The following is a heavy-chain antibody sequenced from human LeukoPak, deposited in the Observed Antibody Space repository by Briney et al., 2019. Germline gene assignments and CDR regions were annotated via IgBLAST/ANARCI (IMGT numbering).Heavy chain of an antibody. J-gene: IGHJ6*04. D-gene: IGHD2-2*02. CDR1: GGPMSSSHW. Sequence: PSETLSLICAVSGGPMSSSHWWGWVRQPPGKGLGWSEEIYYSGSTNYNPSLKSRVTISVDKSKNQFSLKLSSVTAADTAVYYCARDWSSTSCDNYYYGMDVWGKGTTVTVSS. CDR3: ARDWSSTSCDNYYYGMDV. CDR2: IYYSGST. V-gene: IGHV4-4*02.